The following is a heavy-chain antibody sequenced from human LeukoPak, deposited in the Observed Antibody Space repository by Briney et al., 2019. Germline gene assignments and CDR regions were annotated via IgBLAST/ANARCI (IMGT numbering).Heavy chain of an antibody. CDR1: GGSISSYY. Sequence: PSETLSLTCTVSGGSISSYYWSWIRQPPEKGLEWIGYIYYSGSTNYNPSLKSRVTISVDTSKNQFSLKLSSVTAADTAVYYCARAVYSYYYGSGSYYTIDYWGQGTLVTVSS. CDR2: IYYSGST. J-gene: IGHJ4*02. D-gene: IGHD3-10*01. V-gene: IGHV4-59*01. CDR3: ARAVYSYYYGSGSYYTIDY.